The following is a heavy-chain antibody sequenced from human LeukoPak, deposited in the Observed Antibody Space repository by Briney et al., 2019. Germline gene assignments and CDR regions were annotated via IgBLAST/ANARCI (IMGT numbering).Heavy chain of an antibody. CDR3: ARDQWLRFSYEFDY. CDR1: GFTFSDYY. Sequence: GGSLRHSCAASGFTFSDYYMSWIRQAPGKGLEWVSYISSSGSTIYYADSVKGRFTISRDNAKNSLYLQMNSLRAEDTAVYYCARDQWLRFSYEFDYWGQGTLVTVSS. V-gene: IGHV3-11*01. D-gene: IGHD5-12*01. CDR2: ISSSGSTI. J-gene: IGHJ4*02.